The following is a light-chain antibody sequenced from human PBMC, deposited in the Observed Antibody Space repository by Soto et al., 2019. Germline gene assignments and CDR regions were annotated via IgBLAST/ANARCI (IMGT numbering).Light chain of an antibody. Sequence: QSVLTPPPSVSGAPGQRVTISCTGSSSNIGAGYDVHWYQQLPGTAPKLLIYGNSNRPSGVPDRFSGSKSGTSASLDITGLQAEDEADYYCQSYDNSLSGLWVFGGGTKLTVL. CDR3: QSYDNSLSGLWV. V-gene: IGLV1-40*01. CDR1: SSNIGAGYD. J-gene: IGLJ3*02. CDR2: GNS.